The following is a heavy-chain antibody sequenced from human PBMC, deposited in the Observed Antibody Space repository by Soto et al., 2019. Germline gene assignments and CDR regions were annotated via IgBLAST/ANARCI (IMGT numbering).Heavy chain of an antibody. Sequence: GGSLRLSCAGSGFTFDDHSMHWGRQIPGKGLEWVSLITWDDGSTFYADSVKGRFTISRDNSKNSLYLQMNSLRTEDSALYYCAKEKDRIFDYWGQGTLVTVSS. CDR2: ITWDDGST. V-gene: IGHV3-43*01. CDR1: GFTFDDHS. CDR3: AKEKDRIFDY. J-gene: IGHJ4*02. D-gene: IGHD3-10*01.